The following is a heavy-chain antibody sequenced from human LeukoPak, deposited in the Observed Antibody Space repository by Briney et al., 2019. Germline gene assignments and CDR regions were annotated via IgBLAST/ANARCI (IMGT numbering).Heavy chain of an antibody. J-gene: IGHJ4*02. Sequence: GGSLRLSCAASGFTFSSYSMNWVRQAPGKGLEWVSSISSSSSYIYYADSVKGRFTISRDNAKNSLYLQMNSLRAEDTAVYYCAKLRGATINAWYFDYWGQGTLVTVSS. CDR1: GFTFSSYS. CDR3: AKLRGATINAWYFDY. D-gene: IGHD5-12*01. V-gene: IGHV3-21*04. CDR2: ISSSSSYI.